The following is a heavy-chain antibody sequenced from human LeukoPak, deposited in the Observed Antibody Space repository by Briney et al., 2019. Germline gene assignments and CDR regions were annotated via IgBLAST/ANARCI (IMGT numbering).Heavy chain of an antibody. CDR2: IIPTFGTA. V-gene: IGHV1-69*13. J-gene: IGHJ6*02. D-gene: IGHD3-16*01. CDR1: GGTFSSYA. CDR3: ARGEAPGTVFGGMAV. Sequence: SVRVSCKASGGTFSSYAISWVRQAPGQGLEWMGGIIPTFGTANYAQKFQGRVTITADESTSTAYMELSSLRSEDTAVYYCARGEAPGTVFGGMAVWGQGTAVTVSS.